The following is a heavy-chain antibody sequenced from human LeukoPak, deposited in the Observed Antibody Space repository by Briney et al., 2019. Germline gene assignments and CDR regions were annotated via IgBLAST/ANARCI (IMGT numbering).Heavy chain of an antibody. CDR1: GGSISSYY. V-gene: IGHV4-4*07. D-gene: IGHD3-10*01. CDR3: ARFPYGSGYNWFDP. J-gene: IGHJ5*02. Sequence: PSETLSLTCTVSGGSISSYYWSWIRQPAGKGLEWIGRIYTSGSTNYNPSLKSRVTMSVDTSKNQFSLKLSSVTAADTAVYYRARFPYGSGYNWFDPWGQGTLVTVSS. CDR2: IYTSGST.